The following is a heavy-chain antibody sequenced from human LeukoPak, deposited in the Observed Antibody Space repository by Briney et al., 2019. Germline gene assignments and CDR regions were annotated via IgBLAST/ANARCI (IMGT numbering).Heavy chain of an antibody. CDR2: MNPNSGNT. Sequence: GASVKVSCKASGYTFTSYDINWVRQATGQGLEWMGWMNPNSGNTGYAQKFQGRVTMTRNTSISTAYMELSSLRSEDTAVYYCARGGPDSLWFGELPDYWGQGTLVTVSS. J-gene: IGHJ4*02. CDR3: ARGGPDSLWFGELPDY. CDR1: GYTFTSYD. D-gene: IGHD3-10*01. V-gene: IGHV1-8*01.